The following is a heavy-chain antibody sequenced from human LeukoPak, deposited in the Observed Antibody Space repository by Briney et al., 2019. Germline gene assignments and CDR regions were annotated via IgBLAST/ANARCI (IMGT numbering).Heavy chain of an antibody. V-gene: IGHV4-39*07. CDR1: GGSISSSSFY. D-gene: IGHD5-18*01. J-gene: IGHJ4*02. CDR2: IYYSGST. Sequence: SETLSLTCTVSGGSISSSSFYWGWIRQPLGKGLEWIGSIYYSGSTYYNPSLQSRVTISVDTSKSQFSLKLSSVTAADTAMYYCAREGLIQLFDYWGQGTLVTVSS. CDR3: AREGLIQLFDY.